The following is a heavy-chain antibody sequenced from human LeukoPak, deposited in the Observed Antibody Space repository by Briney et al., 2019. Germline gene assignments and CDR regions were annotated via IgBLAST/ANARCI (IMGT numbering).Heavy chain of an antibody. D-gene: IGHD3-22*01. V-gene: IGHV4-4*07. CDR3: ARDRYYYDSSGSPFYY. J-gene: IGHJ4*02. Sequence: PSETLSLTCIVSGGSISSYYWSWIRQPAGKGLEWIGRIYMSGSTNYNPSLKSRVTMSVDTSKNQFSLKLSSVTAADTAVYYCARDRYYYDSSGSPFYYWGQGTLVTVSS. CDR1: GGSISSYY. CDR2: IYMSGST.